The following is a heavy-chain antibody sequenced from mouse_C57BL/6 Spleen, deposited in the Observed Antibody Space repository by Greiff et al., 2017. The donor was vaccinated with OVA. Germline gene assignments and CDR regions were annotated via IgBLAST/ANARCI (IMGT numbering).Heavy chain of an antibody. CDR1: GYTFTSYW. D-gene: IGHD1-1*01. J-gene: IGHJ1*03. CDR2: IYPSDSET. Sequence: QVQLKQPGAELVRPGSSVKLSCKASGYTFTSYWMDWVKQRPGQGLEWIGNIYPSDSETHYNQKFKDKATLTVDKSSSTAYMQLSSLTSEDSAVYDCARESLYYYGSSYGYFDVWGTGTTVTVSS. CDR3: ARESLYYYGSSYGYFDV. V-gene: IGHV1-61*01.